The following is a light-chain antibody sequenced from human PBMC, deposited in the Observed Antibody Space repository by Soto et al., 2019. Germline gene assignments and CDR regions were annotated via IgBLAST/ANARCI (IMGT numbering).Light chain of an antibody. CDR1: SSNIGNYA. CDR3: AAWDDRLNGVV. Sequence: QSVLTQPPSVSEAPRQRVTISCSGSSSNIGNYAVNWYQQLPGKAPKLLIYYDDLLPSGVSDRFSGSKSGTSASLAISGLQAEDEADYYCAAWDDRLNGVVFGGGTKVTVL. CDR2: YDD. J-gene: IGLJ2*01. V-gene: IGLV1-36*01.